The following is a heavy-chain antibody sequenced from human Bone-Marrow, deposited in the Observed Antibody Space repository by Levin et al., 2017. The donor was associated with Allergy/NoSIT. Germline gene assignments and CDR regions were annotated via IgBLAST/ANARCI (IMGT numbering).Heavy chain of an antibody. CDR3: ARHKADASLIRGLERAFDS. CDR1: GDSISSTNSF. CDR2: LSYSGNT. V-gene: IGHV4-39*01. D-gene: IGHD3/OR15-3a*01. J-gene: IGHJ4*02. Sequence: SETLSLTCSVSGDSISSTNSFWGWLRQPPERGLEWIGTLSYSGNTYYSPSLRSRVTFSVDTSKTKFFLRLTSVTAADTATYYCARHKADASLIRGLERAFDSWGQGILATVSS.